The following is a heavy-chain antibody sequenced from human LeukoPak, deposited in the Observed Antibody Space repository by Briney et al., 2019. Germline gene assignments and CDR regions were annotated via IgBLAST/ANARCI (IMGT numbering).Heavy chain of an antibody. CDR2: IYYTSTT. CDR1: GASISSSTYY. CDR3: ASAPRQGSIGGLDY. Sequence: SETLSLTCSVSGASISSSTYYWGWIRQPPGKGLEWIRAIYYTSTTYYNPSLRSRVTISVDTSKNHFSLKLSSVTAADTALYYCASAPRQGSIGGLDYWGQGTLVTVSS. D-gene: IGHD3-16*01. V-gene: IGHV4-39*02. J-gene: IGHJ4*02.